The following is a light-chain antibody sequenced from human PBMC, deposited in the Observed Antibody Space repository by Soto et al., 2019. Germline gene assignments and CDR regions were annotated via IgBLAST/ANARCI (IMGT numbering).Light chain of an antibody. J-gene: IGKJ4*01. CDR2: QTS. CDR3: QKYDRAPLT. Sequence: DIQMTQSPSSLSASLGDKVTLTCRASEDIAHYLAWYQQKPGKAPRVLLLQTSILQSGVPSRFSGSGNGTDFNVTITSLQPEDVATYFCQKYDRAPLTFGGGTKVEI. V-gene: IGKV1-27*01. CDR1: EDIAHY.